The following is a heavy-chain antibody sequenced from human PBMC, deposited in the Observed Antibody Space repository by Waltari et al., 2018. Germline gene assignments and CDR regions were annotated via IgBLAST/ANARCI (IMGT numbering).Heavy chain of an antibody. CDR2: INPSGGST. J-gene: IGHJ4*02. CDR1: GCTLTRYY. Sequence: QVQLVQSGAEVKKPGASVKVSCKASGCTLTRYYMHWVRQAPGQGLEWMGIINPSGGSTSYVQKFQGRVTMTSDTSTSTVYMELSSLRSEDTAVYYCARVAGGRARAYQDWGQGTLVTVSS. V-gene: IGHV1-46*03. CDR3: ARVAGGRARAYQD. D-gene: IGHD2-2*01.